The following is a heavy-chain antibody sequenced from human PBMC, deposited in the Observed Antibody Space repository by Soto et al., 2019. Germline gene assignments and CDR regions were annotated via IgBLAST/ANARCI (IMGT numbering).Heavy chain of an antibody. CDR3: ARDVTYSSSSIFDY. CDR2: ISYDGSNK. D-gene: IGHD6-6*01. J-gene: IGHJ4*02. V-gene: IGHV3-30-3*01. CDR1: GFTFSSYA. Sequence: QVQLVESGGGVVQPGRSLRLSCAASGFTFSSYAMHGVRQAPGKGLEWVAVISYDGSNKYYADSVKGRFTISRDNSKNTLYLQMNSLRAEDTAVYYCARDVTYSSSSIFDYWGQGTLVTVSS.